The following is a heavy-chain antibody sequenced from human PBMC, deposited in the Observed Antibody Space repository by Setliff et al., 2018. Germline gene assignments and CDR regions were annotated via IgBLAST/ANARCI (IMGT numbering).Heavy chain of an antibody. D-gene: IGHD5-18*01. Sequence: PSETLSLTCTVSGGPISSSSYYWVWIRQPPGKGLEWIGNIFYSGSTYYNPSLKSRVTISIDTSKNQFSLELSSVTAADTAVYFCASTTYGYSYDYWGQGTLVTVSS. CDR3: ASTTYGYSYDY. CDR1: GGPISSSSYY. CDR2: IFYSGST. V-gene: IGHV4-39*07. J-gene: IGHJ4*02.